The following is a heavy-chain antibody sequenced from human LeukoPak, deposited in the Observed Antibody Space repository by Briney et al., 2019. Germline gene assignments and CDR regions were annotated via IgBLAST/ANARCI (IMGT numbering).Heavy chain of an antibody. CDR3: AKDAVDTAMPTDY. J-gene: IGHJ4*02. V-gene: IGHV3-30*18. Sequence: GGSLRLSCAASGFTFSSYGMHWGRQAPGKGLEWVAVISYDGSNKYYADSVKGRFTTSRDNSKNTLYLQMNSLRAEDTAVYYCAKDAVDTAMPTDYWGQGTLVTVSS. D-gene: IGHD5-18*01. CDR2: ISYDGSNK. CDR1: GFTFSSYG.